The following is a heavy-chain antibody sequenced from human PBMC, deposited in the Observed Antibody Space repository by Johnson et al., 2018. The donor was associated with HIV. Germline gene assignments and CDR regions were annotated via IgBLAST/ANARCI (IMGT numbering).Heavy chain of an antibody. D-gene: IGHD3-9*01. CDR1: GFTFSSYD. Sequence: QVQLVESGGGVVQPGRSLRVSCGTSGFTFSSYDMHWVRQAPGKGLEWVAVISYDGSNKYYADSVKGRFIISRDNSKNMLYLHINSLRLEDTAVYYCARDGRALVTRGSFDIWGQGTVVTVSS. V-gene: IGHV3-30*14. CDR3: ARDGRALVTRGSFDI. J-gene: IGHJ3*02. CDR2: ISYDGSNK.